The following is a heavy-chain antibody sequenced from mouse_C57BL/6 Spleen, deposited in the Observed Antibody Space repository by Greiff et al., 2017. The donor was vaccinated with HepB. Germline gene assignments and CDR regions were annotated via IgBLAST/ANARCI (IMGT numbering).Heavy chain of an antibody. CDR1: GFTFTDYY. J-gene: IGHJ4*01. D-gene: IGHD1-1*01. Sequence: EVKLMESGGGLVQPGGSLSLSCAASGFTFTDYYMSWVRQPPGKALEWLGFIRNKANGYTTEYSASVKGRFTISRDNSQSILYLQMNALRAEDSATYYCASYLSNTVVATNAMDYWGQGTSVTVSS. V-gene: IGHV7-3*01. CDR3: ASYLSNTVVATNAMDY. CDR2: IRNKANGYTT.